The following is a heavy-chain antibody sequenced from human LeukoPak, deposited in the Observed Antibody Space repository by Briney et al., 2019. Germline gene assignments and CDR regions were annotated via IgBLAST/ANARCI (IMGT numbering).Heavy chain of an antibody. J-gene: IGHJ4*02. D-gene: IGHD3-22*01. CDR1: GYTFTSYY. CDR2: INPSGGGT. V-gene: IGHV1-46*01. CDR3: ATDNLNYYDSSGLGGLDY. Sequence: ASVKVSCKASGYTFTSYYMHWVRQAPGQGLEWMGIINPSGGGTSYAQKFQGRVTMTENTSTDTAYMELSSLRSEDTAVYYCATDNLNYYDSSGLGGLDYWGQGTLVTVSS.